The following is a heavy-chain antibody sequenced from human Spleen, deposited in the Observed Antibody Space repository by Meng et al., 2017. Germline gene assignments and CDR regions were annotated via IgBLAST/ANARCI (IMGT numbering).Heavy chain of an antibody. CDR3: ARDEDISAAGKLFGDY. Sequence: QVVPARAARKKPGATVKVPCKPSGYNFPDYWLHWVRRAPGQGLEWMGWIDPKSGDTHYAQRFQGRVTMTGDTSISTAYMELSGLRSDDTAMYYCARDEDISAAGKLFGDYWGQGTLVTVSS. V-gene: IGHV1-2*02. D-gene: IGHD6-13*01. CDR2: IDPKSGDT. J-gene: IGHJ4*02. CDR1: GYNFPDYW.